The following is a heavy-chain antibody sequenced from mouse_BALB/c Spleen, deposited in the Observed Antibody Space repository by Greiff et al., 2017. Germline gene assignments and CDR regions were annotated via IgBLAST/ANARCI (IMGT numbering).Heavy chain of an antibody. D-gene: IGHD1-1*01. CDR1: GYTFTDYA. CDR2: ISTYYGDA. J-gene: IGHJ2*01. CDR3: ATLDCYGSSYVDY. V-gene: IGHV1S137*01. Sequence: QVQLKQSGAELVRPGVSVKISCKGSGYTFTDYAMHWVKQSHAKSLEWIGVISTYYGDASYNQKFKGKATMTVDKSSSTAYMELARLTSEDSAIYYSATLDCYGSSYVDYWGQGTTLTVSS.